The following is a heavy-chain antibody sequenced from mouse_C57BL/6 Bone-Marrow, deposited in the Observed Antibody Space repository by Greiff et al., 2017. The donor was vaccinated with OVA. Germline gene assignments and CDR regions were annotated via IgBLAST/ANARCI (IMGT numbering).Heavy chain of an antibody. CDR2: IDPENDNT. V-gene: IGHV14-3*01. D-gene: IGHD1-1*01. J-gene: IGHJ4*01. CDR3: ARGNFGSSLYAMDY. Sequence: EVQLQQSVAELVRPGASVKLSCTASGFNIKNTYMHWVKQRPEQGLEWIGRIDPENDNTKYAPKFQGKATMTADTSSNTAYLQLSSLSSEDTAVYCCARGNFGSSLYAMDYWGQGTSVTVSS. CDR1: GFNIKNTY.